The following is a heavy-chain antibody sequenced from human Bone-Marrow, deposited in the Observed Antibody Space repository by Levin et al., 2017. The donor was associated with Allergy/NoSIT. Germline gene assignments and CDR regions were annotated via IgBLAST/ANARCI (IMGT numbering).Heavy chain of an antibody. J-gene: IGHJ4*02. V-gene: IGHV1-46*01. CDR1: GYTFTSYY. CDR2: INPSGGST. D-gene: IGHD3-22*01. CDR3: ARQCFRNSYDSSGYYYCY. Sequence: GESLKISCKASGYTFTSYYMHWVRQAPGQGLEWMGIINPSGGSTSYAQKFQGRVTMTRDTSTSTVYMELSSLRSEDTAVYYCARQCFRNSYDSSGYYYCYWGQGTLVTVST.